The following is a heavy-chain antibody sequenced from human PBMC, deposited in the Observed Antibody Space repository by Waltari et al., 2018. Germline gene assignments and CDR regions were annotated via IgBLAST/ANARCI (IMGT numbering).Heavy chain of an antibody. D-gene: IGHD6-19*01. J-gene: IGHJ4*02. CDR3: ARGTTMAATAN. CDR1: GGSLSSTSYY. CDR2: IDYSGNT. V-gene: IGHV4-39*01. Sequence: QLQESGPGLVKPSETLSLSCTVSGGSLSSTSYYWGWIRQSPGKGLEWIGSIDYSGNTYYNPSLKSRVTISVDRSKNQFSLKLSSVIAAETAIYYCARGTTMAATANWGQGTLVTVSS.